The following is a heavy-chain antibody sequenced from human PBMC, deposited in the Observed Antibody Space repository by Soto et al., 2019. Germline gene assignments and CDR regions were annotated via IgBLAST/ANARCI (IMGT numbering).Heavy chain of an antibody. D-gene: IGHD1-26*01. V-gene: IGHV4-38-2*01. CDR1: GYSISSGYY. Sequence: PSETLSLTCAVSGYSISSGYYWGWIRQPPGKGLEWIGSIYHSGSTYYNPSLKSRVTISVDTSKNQFSLKLSSVTAADTAVYYCARGRDSGSYFYWGEGTLVTV. J-gene: IGHJ4*02. CDR2: IYHSGST. CDR3: ARGRDSGSYFY.